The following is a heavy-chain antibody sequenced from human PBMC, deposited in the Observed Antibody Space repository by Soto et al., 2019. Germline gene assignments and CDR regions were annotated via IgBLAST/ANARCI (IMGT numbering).Heavy chain of an antibody. V-gene: IGHV4-30-4*01. J-gene: IGHJ4*02. D-gene: IGHD6-13*01. CDR2: IYYSGST. Sequence: SHKLSPTYTLSVGSLSSGDYYFSWIRQPPGKGLEWIGYIYYSGSTYYNPSLKSRVTISVDTSKNQFSLKLSSVTAADTAVYYCARREAAAGNFDYWGQGTLVTVSS. CDR3: ARREAAAGNFDY. CDR1: VGSLSSGDYY.